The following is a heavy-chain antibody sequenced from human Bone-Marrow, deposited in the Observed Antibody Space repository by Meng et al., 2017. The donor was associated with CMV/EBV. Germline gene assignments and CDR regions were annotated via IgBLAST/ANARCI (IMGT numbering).Heavy chain of an antibody. CDR1: GYTFTGYY. CDR2: INPNSGGT. V-gene: IGHV1-2*02. CDR3: ARMGYYDFWSGFYGMDV. D-gene: IGHD3-3*01. J-gene: IGHJ6*02. Sequence: ASVKVSCKASGYTFTGYYMHWVRQAPGQGLEWMGWINPNSGGTNYAQKFQGRVTMTRDTSISTAYMELSRLRSDDTAVYYCARMGYYDFWSGFYGMDVWGQGTTVTVS.